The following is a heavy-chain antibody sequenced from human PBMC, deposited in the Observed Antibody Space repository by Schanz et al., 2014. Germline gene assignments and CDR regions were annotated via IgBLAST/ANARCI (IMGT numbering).Heavy chain of an antibody. D-gene: IGHD3-10*01. Sequence: QVQLGESGGGVVQPGRSLRLSCAASGFTFSSYGMHWVRQAPGKGLEWVAVIWYDGNNKYYADSVKGRFTISRDNAKNSVYLQMNSLRAEDTAEYYCARSGVDVWGQGTTVTVSS. CDR3: ARSGVDV. V-gene: IGHV3-33*01. CDR1: GFTFSSYG. J-gene: IGHJ6*02. CDR2: IWYDGNNK.